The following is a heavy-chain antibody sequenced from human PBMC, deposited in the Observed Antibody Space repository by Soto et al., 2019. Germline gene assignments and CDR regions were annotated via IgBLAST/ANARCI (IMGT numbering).Heavy chain of an antibody. Sequence: GGSLRLSCSASGFTFSSYAMHWVRQAPGKGLEYVSAISSNGGSTYYADSVKGRFTISRDNSKNTLYLQMSSLRAEDTAVYYCAKGPTYYYDSSADYWGQGTLVTVSS. CDR2: ISSNGGST. CDR1: GFTFSSYA. V-gene: IGHV3-64D*06. CDR3: AKGPTYYYDSSADY. J-gene: IGHJ4*02. D-gene: IGHD3-22*01.